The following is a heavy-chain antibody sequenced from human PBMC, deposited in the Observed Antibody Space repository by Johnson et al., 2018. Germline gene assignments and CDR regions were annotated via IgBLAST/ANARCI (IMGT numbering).Heavy chain of an antibody. CDR3: ARDRQDTVQVPAVIRDWFVP. Sequence: VQLVQSGGGLVKPGGSLRLSCAASGFTFSAYSMNWVRQAPGKGLEWVSSISSSSNYIYYADSVKGRFTISRDNAKNSLYRQMNSLRAEETALYYCARDRQDTVQVPAVIRDWFVPWGQGTLVTVSS. CDR2: ISSSSNYI. CDR1: GFTFSAYS. V-gene: IGHV3-21*01. D-gene: IGHD2-2*02. J-gene: IGHJ5*02.